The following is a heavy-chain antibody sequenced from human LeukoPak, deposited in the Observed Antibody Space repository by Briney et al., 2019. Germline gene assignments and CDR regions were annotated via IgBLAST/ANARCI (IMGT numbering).Heavy chain of an antibody. Sequence: PGGSLRLSCAASGFSFSDHYMTWVRQAPGKGLEWLSYISGSGSDIDYAGSVKGRFTISRDNAKNSLYLQMNILRAEDTAVYYCARGAGRSGPDYWGQGTLVTVSS. CDR1: GFSFSDHY. V-gene: IGHV3-11*01. J-gene: IGHJ4*02. D-gene: IGHD6-19*01. CDR3: ARGAGRSGPDY. CDR2: ISGSGSDI.